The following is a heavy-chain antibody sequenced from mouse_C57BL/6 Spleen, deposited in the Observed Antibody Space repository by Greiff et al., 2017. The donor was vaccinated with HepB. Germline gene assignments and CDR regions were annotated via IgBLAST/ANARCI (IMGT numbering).Heavy chain of an antibody. CDR1: GYTFTSYT. CDR2: INPSSGYT. J-gene: IGHJ1*03. D-gene: IGHD3-3*01. V-gene: IGHV1-4*01. CDR3: ARGDENWYFDV. Sequence: QVHVKQSGAELARPGASVKMSCKASGYTFTSYTMHWVKQRPGQGLAWIGYINPSSGYTKYNQKFKDKATLTADKSSSTAYMQLSSLTSEDSAVYYCARGDENWYFDVWGTGTTVTGSS.